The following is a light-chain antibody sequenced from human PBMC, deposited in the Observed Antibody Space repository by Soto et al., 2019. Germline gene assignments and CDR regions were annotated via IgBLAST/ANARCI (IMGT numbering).Light chain of an antibody. J-gene: IGLJ1*01. Sequence: QSVLTQPASVSGSPGQSITISCTETSSDVGGYNYVSWYQQHPGKAPKLMIYDVSNRPSGVSNRFSGSKSGNTASLTISGLQAEDEADYYCSSYTSSSIPYVFGTGTKVTVL. CDR1: SSDVGGYNY. CDR3: SSYTSSSIPYV. CDR2: DVS. V-gene: IGLV2-14*01.